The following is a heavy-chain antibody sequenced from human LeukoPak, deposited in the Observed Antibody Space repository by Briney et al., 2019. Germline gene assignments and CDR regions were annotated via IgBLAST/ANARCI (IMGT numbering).Heavy chain of an antibody. CDR1: GFNFDDYT. Sequence: GGSLRLSCAASGFNFDDYTMHWVRHAPGKGLEWVSLISWDGGSTYYADSVKGRFTISRDNSKNSLYLQMNSLRTEDTALYYCAKAIVYSSSWHAFDIWGQGTMVTVSS. V-gene: IGHV3-43*01. CDR2: ISWDGGST. J-gene: IGHJ3*02. CDR3: AKAIVYSSSWHAFDI. D-gene: IGHD6-13*01.